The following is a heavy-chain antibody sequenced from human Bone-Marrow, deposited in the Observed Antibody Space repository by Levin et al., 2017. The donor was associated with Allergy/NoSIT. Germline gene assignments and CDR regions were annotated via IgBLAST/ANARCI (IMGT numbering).Heavy chain of an antibody. CDR1: GYTFTSYY. J-gene: IGHJ4*02. D-gene: IGHD3-22*01. Sequence: ASVKVSCKASGYTFTSYYMHWVRQAPGQGLEWMGIINPSGGSTSYAQKFQGRVTMTRDTSTSTVYMELSSLRSEDTAVYYCARLGYYYDSSGSPLFDYWGQGTLVTVSS. V-gene: IGHV1-46*01. CDR3: ARLGYYYDSSGSPLFDY. CDR2: INPSGGST.